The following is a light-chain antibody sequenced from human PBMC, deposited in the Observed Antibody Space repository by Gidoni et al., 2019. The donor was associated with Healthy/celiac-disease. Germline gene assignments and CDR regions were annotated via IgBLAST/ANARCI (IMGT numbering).Light chain of an antibody. Sequence: DIQMTQSPSSLSASVGDRVTITCRASQSISSYLNWYQQKPGKAPKLLIYAASSLQSGVPSRFSGSGSGTDFTLTISSLQPEDFATYYCQQSYSTPRTFGQXTKVVIK. J-gene: IGKJ1*01. CDR2: AAS. CDR3: QQSYSTPRT. CDR1: QSISSY. V-gene: IGKV1-39*01.